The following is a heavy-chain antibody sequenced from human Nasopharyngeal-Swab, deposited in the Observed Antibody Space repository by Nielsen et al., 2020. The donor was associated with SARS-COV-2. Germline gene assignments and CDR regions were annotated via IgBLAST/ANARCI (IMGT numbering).Heavy chain of an antibody. D-gene: IGHD3-10*01. CDR2: MNPNSGNT. Sequence: ASVKVSCKASGYTSTSYDINWVRQATGQGLEWMGWMNPNSGNTGYAQKFQGRVTMTRNTSISTAYMELSSLRSEDTAVYYCARDRGLAEPSLGDYWGQGTLVTVSS. V-gene: IGHV1-8*01. CDR1: GYTSTSYD. J-gene: IGHJ4*02. CDR3: ARDRGLAEPSLGDY.